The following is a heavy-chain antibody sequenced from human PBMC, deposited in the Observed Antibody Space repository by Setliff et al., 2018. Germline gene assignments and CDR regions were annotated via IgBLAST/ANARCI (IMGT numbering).Heavy chain of an antibody. D-gene: IGHD3-3*01. J-gene: IGHJ4*02. Sequence: KASETLSLTCNVSGVSIGSDDYYWSWMRQPPGKGMEWIGHIFPSGTNFNPSFRSRVSMSADTFKNQYSLELTSLTAADTAVYYCAGDRFGVAGDFWGRGTLVTVSS. CDR2: IFPSGT. CDR1: GVSIGSDDYY. V-gene: IGHV4-61*09. CDR3: AGDRFGVAGDF.